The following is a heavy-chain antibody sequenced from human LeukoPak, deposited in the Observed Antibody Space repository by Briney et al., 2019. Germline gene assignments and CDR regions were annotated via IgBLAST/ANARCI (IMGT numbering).Heavy chain of an antibody. V-gene: IGHV3-33*08. Sequence: GSLRLSCEASEFILSSYAMSWVRQAPGKGLEWVAVIWYDGSNKYYADSVKGRFTISRDNSKNTLYLQMNSLRAEDTAVYYCARKTANWFDPWGQGTLVTVSS. CDR2: IWYDGSNK. CDR1: EFILSSYA. CDR3: ARKTANWFDP. J-gene: IGHJ5*02.